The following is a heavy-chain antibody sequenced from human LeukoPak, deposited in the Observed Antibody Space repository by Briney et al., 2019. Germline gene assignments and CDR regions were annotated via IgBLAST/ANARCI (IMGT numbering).Heavy chain of an antibody. D-gene: IGHD3-9*01. J-gene: IGHJ2*01. V-gene: IGHV3-30*01. CDR3: ARDHYITTFDWHYWYFDL. CDR1: AFTFNTYS. Sequence: PGGSLRLSCAASAFTFNTYSMHWVRQAPGYGLEWVAAISSDGSKTYYADSVKGRFTISRDNSENTLYLQMNSLRAEDTAVYFCARDHYITTFDWHYWYFDLWGRGTLVTVSS. CDR2: ISSDGSKT.